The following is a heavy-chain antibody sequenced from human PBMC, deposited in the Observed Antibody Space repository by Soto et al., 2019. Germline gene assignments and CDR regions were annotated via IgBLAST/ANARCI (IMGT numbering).Heavy chain of an antibody. D-gene: IGHD3-3*01. CDR2: ISSGGST. CDR3: ARATLGGAYDFCH. Sequence: AGGSLRLSCAASGFSVSNLYMTWVRQAPGKGLEWVSVISSGGSTYYADSVKGRFTISRDNSKNTLYLEMKSLRAGGTAVYYCARATLGGAYDFCHGGQGTLVTVSS. V-gene: IGHV3-66*01. J-gene: IGHJ4*02. CDR1: GFSVSNLY.